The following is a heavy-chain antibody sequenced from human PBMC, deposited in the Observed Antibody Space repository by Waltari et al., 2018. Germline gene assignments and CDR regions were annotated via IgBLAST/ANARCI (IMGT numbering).Heavy chain of an antibody. CDR1: GFTFRSYA. Sequence: QVQLVESGGGVVQPGRSLRLSCAASGFTFRSYALHWLRHAPATGLEWVAVISYDGSNKYYADSVKGRFTISRDNSKNTLYLQMNSLRAEDTAVYYCASGPYLGYCSSTSCPSFDYWGQGTLVTVSS. CDR2: ISYDGSNK. J-gene: IGHJ4*02. CDR3: ASGPYLGYCSSTSCPSFDY. V-gene: IGHV3-30*01. D-gene: IGHD2-2*01.